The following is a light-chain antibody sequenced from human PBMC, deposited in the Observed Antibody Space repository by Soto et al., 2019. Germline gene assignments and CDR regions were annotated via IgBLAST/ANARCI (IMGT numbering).Light chain of an antibody. CDR1: QTVGSY. CDR3: QQRSSWPIT. Sequence: EIVLTQSPATLSLSRGERATLXXRASQTVGSYLAWFRQTPGQAPRXVSYDTSIRATGIPARFSGSGSGADFTLTISSLEPADFAVYYCQQRSSWPITFGQGTRLEIK. V-gene: IGKV3-11*01. CDR2: DTS. J-gene: IGKJ5*01.